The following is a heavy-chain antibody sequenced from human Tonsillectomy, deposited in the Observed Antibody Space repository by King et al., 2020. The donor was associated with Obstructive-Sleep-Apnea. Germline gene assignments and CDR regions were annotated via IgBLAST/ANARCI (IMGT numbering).Heavy chain of an antibody. Sequence: VQLVQSGGGLVKPGGSLRLSCVVSGFPISNADMTWVRQAPGKGLEWVGRILKRRDPETTDYAAPVRGRFTISRDDSKNTVVLQMDRLTSEDTGIYYCTSEATLVVVTAAVWGQGTLVTVSS. J-gene: IGHJ4*02. D-gene: IGHD2-21*02. CDR1: GFPISNAD. CDR2: ILKRRDPETT. CDR3: TSEATLVVVTAAV. V-gene: IGHV3-15*01.